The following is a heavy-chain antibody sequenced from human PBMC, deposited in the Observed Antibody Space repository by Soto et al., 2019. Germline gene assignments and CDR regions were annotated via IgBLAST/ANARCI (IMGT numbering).Heavy chain of an antibody. CDR1: GYTFTSYD. V-gene: IGHV1-8*01. CDR3: ARERHSGDYDYYFDY. D-gene: IGHD2-21*02. CDR2: MNPNSGNT. J-gene: IGHJ4*02. Sequence: GASVKGSCKASGYTFTSYDINWGRQATGQGLEWMGWMNPNSGNTGYAQKFQGRVTMTRNTSISTAYMELNSLRAEDTAVYYCARERHSGDYDYYFDYWGQGTLVTVSS.